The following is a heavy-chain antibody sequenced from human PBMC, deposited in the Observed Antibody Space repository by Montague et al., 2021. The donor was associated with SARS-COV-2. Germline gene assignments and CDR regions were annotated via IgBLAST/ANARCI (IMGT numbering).Heavy chain of an antibody. CDR3: ACGEITTRGLIYYYGMDV. CDR1: GGSFSGYY. Sequence: SETLSLTCAVYGGSFSGYYWTWIRQSPRKGLEWIGEINHSGSTNYNPSPKSRVTISVDTSKNQSSLKLSSVTAADTAVYYCACGEITTRGLIYYYGMDVWGQGTTVTVSS. J-gene: IGHJ6*02. D-gene: IGHD4-11*01. CDR2: INHSGST. V-gene: IGHV4-34*01.